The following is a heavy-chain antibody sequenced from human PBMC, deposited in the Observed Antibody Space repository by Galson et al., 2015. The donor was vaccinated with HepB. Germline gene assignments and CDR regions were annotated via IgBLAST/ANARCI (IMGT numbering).Heavy chain of an antibody. CDR2: INTNTGNP. CDR3: ARFTAYYFDY. V-gene: IGHV7-4-1*02. Sequence: SVKVSCKASGYRFATYAMNWVRQAPGQGLEWMGWINTNTGNPTYAQGFTGRFVFSLDTSVRTAYLQINSLKAEDTAVYYCARFTAYYFDYWGQGTLVTVSS. J-gene: IGHJ4*02. CDR1: GYRFATYA.